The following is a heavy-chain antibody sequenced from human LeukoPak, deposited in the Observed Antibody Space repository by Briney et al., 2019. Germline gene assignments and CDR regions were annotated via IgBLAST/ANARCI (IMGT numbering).Heavy chain of an antibody. CDR1: GLTFRDHY. J-gene: IGHJ5*02. D-gene: IGHD1-26*01. Sequence: TGGSLRPSCAASGLTFRDHYMSWIRQAPGRGLEWVSYISDSGNTIDYADSVKGRFTVSRDNAKNSLYLQMNSLRAEDTAVYYCARGGRNWFDPWGQGTLVTVSS. CDR3: ARGGRNWFDP. CDR2: ISDSGNTI. V-gene: IGHV3-11*04.